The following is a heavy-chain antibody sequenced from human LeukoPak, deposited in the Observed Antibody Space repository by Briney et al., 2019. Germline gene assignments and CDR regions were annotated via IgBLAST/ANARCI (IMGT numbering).Heavy chain of an antibody. CDR3: AAALYIGQLLSAFDF. CDR2: IIPIVDET. D-gene: IGHD3-10*01. V-gene: IGHV1-69*04. J-gene: IGHJ4*02. Sequence: ASVKVSCKASGDTFKSYGISWVRQAPGQGLEWIGRIIPIVDETDYTQKFQGRVTFTADKSTSTAYMELSGLTSEDTAVYYCAAALYIGQLLSAFDFWGQGTPVIVSS. CDR1: GDTFKSYG.